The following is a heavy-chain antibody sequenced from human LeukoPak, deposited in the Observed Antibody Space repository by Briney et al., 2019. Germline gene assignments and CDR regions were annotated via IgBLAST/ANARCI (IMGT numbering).Heavy chain of an antibody. Sequence: GGSLRLSCAASGFTFSSYWMSWVRQAPGKGLEWVANIKQDGSEKYYVDSVKGRFTTSRDNAKNSLYLQMNSLRAEDTAVYYCARDIVATIFYYYYMDVWGKGTTVTVSS. J-gene: IGHJ6*03. V-gene: IGHV3-7*01. CDR1: GFTFSSYW. CDR2: IKQDGSEK. D-gene: IGHD5-12*01. CDR3: ARDIVATIFYYYYMDV.